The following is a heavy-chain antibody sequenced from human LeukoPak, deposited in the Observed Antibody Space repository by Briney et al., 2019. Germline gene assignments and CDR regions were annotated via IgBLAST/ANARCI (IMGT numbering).Heavy chain of an antibody. CDR2: ISYDGSNK. Sequence: GGSLRLSCAASGLPFMKYAMHWVRQAPGKGLEWVAVISYDGSNKYYADSVKGRFTISRDNSKNTLYLQMNSLRAEDTAVYYCARPYGDKRHGGFDYWGQGTLVTVSS. V-gene: IGHV3-30*03. J-gene: IGHJ4*02. D-gene: IGHD4-17*01. CDR3: ARPYGDKRHGGFDY. CDR1: GLPFMKYA.